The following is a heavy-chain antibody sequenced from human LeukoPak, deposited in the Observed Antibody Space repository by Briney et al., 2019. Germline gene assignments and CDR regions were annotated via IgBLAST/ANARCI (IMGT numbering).Heavy chain of an antibody. CDR3: ARRDSYGSGRSFDS. D-gene: IGHD3-10*01. CDR1: GGSFSGYY. J-gene: IGHJ4*02. V-gene: IGHV4-34*01. Sequence: SETLSLTCAVYGGSFSGYYWNWIRQTPGKGLEWIGEVSHSGIINYIPSLMSRVSLSVDTSKNQFSLKLNSVTAADTAVYYCARRDSYGSGRSFDSWSQGTLVSVAS. CDR2: VSHSGII.